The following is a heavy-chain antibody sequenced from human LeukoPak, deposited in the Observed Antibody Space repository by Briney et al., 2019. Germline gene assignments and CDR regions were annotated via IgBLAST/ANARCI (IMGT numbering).Heavy chain of an antibody. J-gene: IGHJ5*02. CDR1: GGSISTSNYY. CDR3: ARSGAYVCSGGSCYWDWFDP. V-gene: IGHV4-39*07. CDR2: VYSSGII. Sequence: SETLSLTCTVSGGSISTSNYYWGWIRQPPGKGLEWIGSVYSSGIIYHNPSLKSRVTISVDTSKNQFSLKLSSVTAADTAVYYCARSGAYVCSGGSCYWDWFDPWGQGTLVTVSS. D-gene: IGHD2-15*01.